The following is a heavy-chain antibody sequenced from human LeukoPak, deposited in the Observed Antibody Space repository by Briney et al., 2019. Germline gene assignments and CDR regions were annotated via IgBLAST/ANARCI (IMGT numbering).Heavy chain of an antibody. CDR2: IIPVLGIA. D-gene: IGHD3-10*01. CDR3: ARVGGPTYYYGSGSYYRPYYFDY. CDR1: GGTFSSYA. J-gene: IGHJ4*02. Sequence: SVKVSCKASGGTFSSYAISWVRQAPGQGLEWMGRIIPVLGIANYAQKFQGRVTITADKSTSTAYMELSSLRSEDTAVYYCARVGGPTYYYGSGSYYRPYYFDYWGQGTLVTVSS. V-gene: IGHV1-69*04.